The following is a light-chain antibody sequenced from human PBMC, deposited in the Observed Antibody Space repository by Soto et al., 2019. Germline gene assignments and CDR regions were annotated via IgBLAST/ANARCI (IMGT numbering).Light chain of an antibody. J-gene: IGKJ1*01. CDR2: AAS. CDR3: QQGYSTPWT. CDR1: QNINSY. V-gene: IGKV1-39*01. Sequence: DIQMTQSPASLSASVGDRVTITCRASQNINSYLHWYQQKTGKAPKLLIYAASTLQSGVPSRFRGSGSGTDFTLTLNSLQPEDFATYYCQQGYSTPWTFGQGTKVEIK.